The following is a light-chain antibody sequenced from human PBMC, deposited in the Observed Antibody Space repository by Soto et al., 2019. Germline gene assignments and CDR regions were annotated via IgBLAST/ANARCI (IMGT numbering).Light chain of an antibody. CDR2: KAS. Sequence: DIQMTQSPSTLPGSAGDTVHPTCPRGQTISSWLAWYQQKPGKAPKLLIYKASTLKSGVPSRFSGSGSGTEFTLTISSLQPDDFATYSCQHYNSYSEAFGKVTKVDIK. J-gene: IGKJ1*01. V-gene: IGKV1-5*03. CDR1: QTISSW. CDR3: QHYNSYSEA.